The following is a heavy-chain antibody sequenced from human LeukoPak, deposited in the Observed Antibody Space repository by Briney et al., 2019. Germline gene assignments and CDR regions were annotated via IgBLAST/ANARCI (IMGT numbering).Heavy chain of an antibody. CDR3: ARQSGRWSFFWDY. Sequence: PGGSLRLSCAASGFTFSSDWMTWVRQAPGKGLEWVASIKRDGSEADYVDSVKGGVTISRDSAKNQLLLELNSVRADDTAVYSCARQSGRWSFFWDYWGQGTLVTVSS. V-gene: IGHV3-7*03. CDR1: GFTFSSDW. CDR2: IKRDGSEA. J-gene: IGHJ4*02. D-gene: IGHD1-26*01.